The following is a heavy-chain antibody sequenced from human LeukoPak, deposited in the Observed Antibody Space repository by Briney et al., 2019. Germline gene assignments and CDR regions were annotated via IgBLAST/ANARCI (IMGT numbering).Heavy chain of an antibody. CDR3: ARAVAALRGAFDI. CDR1: GYTFTGYY. CDR2: INPNSGGT. Sequence: ASVKVSCKASGYTFTGYYMHWVRQAPGQGLEWMGWINPNSGGTNYAQKFQGRVTMTRDTSISTAYVELSRLRSDDTAVYYCARAVAALRGAFDIWGQGTMVTVSS. V-gene: IGHV1-2*02. J-gene: IGHJ3*02. D-gene: IGHD6-19*01.